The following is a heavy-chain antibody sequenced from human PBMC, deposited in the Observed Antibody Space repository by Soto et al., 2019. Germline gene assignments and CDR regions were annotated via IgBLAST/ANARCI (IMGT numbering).Heavy chain of an antibody. J-gene: IGHJ4*02. CDR3: AIGSTFSGEFEF. Sequence: QVQMVQSGAEVKKPGSSVKVSCKASGGTFSSYAINWVRQAPGQGLEWMGAFVPIVGTADYAQKFQGRVTITADESTNTAYMELSSLTSEDTAVYCCAIGSTFSGEFEFWGQGTLVSVSS. V-gene: IGHV1-69*01. D-gene: IGHD1-26*01. CDR1: GGTFSSYA. CDR2: FVPIVGTA.